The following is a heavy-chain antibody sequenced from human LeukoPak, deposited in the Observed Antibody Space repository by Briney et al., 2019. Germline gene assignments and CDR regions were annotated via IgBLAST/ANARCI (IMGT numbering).Heavy chain of an antibody. Sequence: ASVKVSCMASGYTFTGSYMHWVRQAPGQGLEWMGRINPNSGGTNYAQKFQGRVTMTRDTSISTAYMELSRLRSDDTAVYYCARARNYCSGGSCYYFDYWGQGTLVTVSS. D-gene: IGHD2-15*01. CDR2: INPNSGGT. J-gene: IGHJ4*02. CDR3: ARARNYCSGGSCYYFDY. V-gene: IGHV1-2*06. CDR1: GYTFTGSY.